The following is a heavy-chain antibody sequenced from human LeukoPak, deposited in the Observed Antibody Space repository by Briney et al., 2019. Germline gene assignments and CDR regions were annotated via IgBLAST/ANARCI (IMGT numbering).Heavy chain of an antibody. J-gene: IGHJ4*02. CDR1: GFTVSGNY. CDR3: AKEGYRYGYAIDY. Sequence: QPGGSLRLSCVASGFTVSGNYMTWVRQAPGKGLEWVSVIYSGGTTHYGDSVKGRFTISRDNSKNTLYLQMNSLRAEDTAVYYCAKEGYRYGYAIDYWGQGTLVTVSS. CDR2: IYSGGTT. V-gene: IGHV3-53*01. D-gene: IGHD5-18*01.